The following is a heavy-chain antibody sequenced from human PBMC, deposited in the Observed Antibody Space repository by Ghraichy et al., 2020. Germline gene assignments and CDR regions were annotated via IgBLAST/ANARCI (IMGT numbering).Heavy chain of an antibody. Sequence: GESLNISCAASGFTFSSYSMNWVRQAPGKGLEWVSSISSSSSYIYYADSVKGRFTISRDNAKNSLYLQMNSLRAEDTAVYYCAYQGYYYGMDVWGQGTTVTVSS. CDR3: AYQGYYYGMDV. D-gene: IGHD2-2*01. J-gene: IGHJ6*02. CDR1: GFTFSSYS. V-gene: IGHV3-21*01. CDR2: ISSSSSYI.